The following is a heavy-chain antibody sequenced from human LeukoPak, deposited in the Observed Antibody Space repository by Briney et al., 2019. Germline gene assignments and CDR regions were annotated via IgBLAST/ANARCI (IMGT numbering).Heavy chain of an antibody. V-gene: IGHV3-11*04. CDR2: ISSSGSTI. J-gene: IGHJ6*03. CDR3: AKDGGSSTWYYYYYYMDV. Sequence: GGSLRLSCAASGFTFSDYYMSWIRQAPGKGLEWVSYISSSGSTIYYADSVKGRFTISRDNAKNSLYLQMNSLRAEDTAVYYCAKDGGSSTWYYYYYYMDVWGKGTTVTVSS. D-gene: IGHD1-26*01. CDR1: GFTFSDYY.